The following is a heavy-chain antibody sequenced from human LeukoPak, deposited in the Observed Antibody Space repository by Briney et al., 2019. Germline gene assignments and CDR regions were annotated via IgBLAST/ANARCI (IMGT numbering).Heavy chain of an antibody. CDR2: IYYSGST. J-gene: IGHJ4*02. Sequence: PSQTLSLTCTVSGGSISSGDYYWSWIRQPPGKGLEWIGYIYYSGSTYYNPSLKSRVTISVDTSKNQFSLKLSSVTAADTAVYYCARDRTYYDYVWGSYPKGDYFDYWGQGTLVTVSS. CDR3: ARDRTYYDYVWGSYPKGDYFDY. CDR1: GGSISSGDYY. V-gene: IGHV4-30-4*01. D-gene: IGHD3-16*02.